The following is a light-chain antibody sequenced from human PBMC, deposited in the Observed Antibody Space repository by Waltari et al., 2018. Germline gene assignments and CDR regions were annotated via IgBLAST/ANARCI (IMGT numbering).Light chain of an antibody. J-gene: IGKJ1*01. CDR3: LQYNSYPRT. Sequence: DIQMTQSPSSLSASVGDRVTITCRASQAIRNSLSWFQQKSGEAPKSLIYGASNLQSGVPSKFSGSGYGTDFTRTITSLQPEDFATDYCLQYNSYPRTFGQGTKVEIK. V-gene: IGKV1-16*02. CDR2: GAS. CDR1: QAIRNS.